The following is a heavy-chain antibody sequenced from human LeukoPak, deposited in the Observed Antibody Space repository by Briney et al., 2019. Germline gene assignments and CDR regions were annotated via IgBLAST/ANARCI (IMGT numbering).Heavy chain of an antibody. CDR1: GFTFSSYA. CDR3: ARGREDCSGGSCYSPFDY. D-gene: IGHD2-15*01. J-gene: IGHJ4*02. V-gene: IGHV4-34*01. CDR2: INHSGST. Sequence: GSLRLSCAASGFTFSSYAMSWVRQPPGKGLEWIGEINHSGSTNYNPSLKSRVTISVDTSKNQFSLKLSSVTAADTAVYYCARGREDCSGGSCYSPFDYWGQGTLVTVSS.